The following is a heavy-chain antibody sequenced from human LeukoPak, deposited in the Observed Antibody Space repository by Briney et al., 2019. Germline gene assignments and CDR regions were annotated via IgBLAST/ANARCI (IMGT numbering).Heavy chain of an antibody. CDR1: GGSISSYY. CDR2: IYYSGGT. J-gene: IGHJ5*02. Sequence: SETLSLTCTVSGGSISSYYWSWIRQPPGKGLEWIGYIYYSGGTNYNPSLKSRVTISVDTSKNQFSLKLSSVTAADTAVYYCARYYQYYDILTGYYTVAIRGWFDPWGQGTLVTVSS. V-gene: IGHV4-59*01. D-gene: IGHD3-9*01. CDR3: ARYYQYYDILTGYYTVAIRGWFDP.